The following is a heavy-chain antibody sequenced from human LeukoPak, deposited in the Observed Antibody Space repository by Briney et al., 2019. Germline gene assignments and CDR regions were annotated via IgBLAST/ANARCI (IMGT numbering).Heavy chain of an antibody. CDR2: IIPILGIA. J-gene: IGHJ3*02. D-gene: IGHD6-6*01. CDR3: ARGMLSIAARLGAFDI. Sequence: ASVKVSCKASGGTFSSYAISWVRQAPGQGLEWMGRIIPILGIANYAQKFQGRVTITTDESTSTAYMELSSLRSEDTAVYYCARGMLSIAARLGAFDIWGQGTMVTVSS. CDR1: GGTFSSYA. V-gene: IGHV1-69*04.